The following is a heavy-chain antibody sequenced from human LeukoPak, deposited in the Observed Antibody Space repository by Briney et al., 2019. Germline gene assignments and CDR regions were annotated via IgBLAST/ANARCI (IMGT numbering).Heavy chain of an antibody. D-gene: IGHD5-12*01. J-gene: IGHJ4*02. V-gene: IGHV3-48*03. Sequence: QPGGSLRLSCAASGFTFSSYEMNWVRQAPGQGLEWVSYISSSGSTIYYADSVKGRFTISRDSAKNSLYLQMNSLRAEDTAVYDCARVYSGYDWDDYWGQGTLVTVSS. CDR1: GFTFSSYE. CDR2: ISSSGSTI. CDR3: ARVYSGYDWDDY.